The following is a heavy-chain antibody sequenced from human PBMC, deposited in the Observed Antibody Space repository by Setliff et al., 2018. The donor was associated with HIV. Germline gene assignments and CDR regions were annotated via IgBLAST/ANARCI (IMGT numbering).Heavy chain of an antibody. V-gene: IGHV5-51*01. D-gene: IGHD4-17*01. J-gene: IGHJ1*01. Sequence: GESLKISCKASGYSFTICWIGWVRQMPGEGLEWMGVIYPGDSDTRYSPSFQGQVTISADKSIATAYVQWSSLKASDTAMYYCATWTRAETSENFQHWGQGTLVTVSS. CDR1: GYSFTICW. CDR3: ATWTRAETSENFQH. CDR2: IYPGDSDT.